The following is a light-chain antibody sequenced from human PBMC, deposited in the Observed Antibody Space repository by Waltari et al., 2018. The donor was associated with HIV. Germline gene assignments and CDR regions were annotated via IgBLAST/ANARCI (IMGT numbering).Light chain of an antibody. V-gene: IGLV1-47*03. CDR3: AAWDDRLNLV. CDR2: KNN. Sequence: SVLPQPPSASGTPGQRATISCFGSNSNIASYFVYWYQQLPGTPPILLSYKNNQRPAGVPDRFSGSKSGTSASLAISGLWSEDEADYYCAAWDDRLNLVFGGGTKLTVL. CDR1: NSNIASYF. J-gene: IGLJ2*01.